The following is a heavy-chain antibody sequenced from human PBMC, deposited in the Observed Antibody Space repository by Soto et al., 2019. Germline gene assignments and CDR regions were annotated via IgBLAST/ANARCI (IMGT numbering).Heavy chain of an antibody. CDR2: IWYDGSNK. J-gene: IGHJ4*02. V-gene: IGHV3-33*01. CDR1: GFTFSSYG. D-gene: IGHD6-6*01. Sequence: GGSLRLSCAASGFTFSSYGMHWVRQAPGKGLEWVAVIWYDGSNKYYADSVKGRFTISRDNSKNTLYLQMNSLRAEDTAVYYCARDPGAARGHDFDYWGQGTLVTVSS. CDR3: ARDPGAARGHDFDY.